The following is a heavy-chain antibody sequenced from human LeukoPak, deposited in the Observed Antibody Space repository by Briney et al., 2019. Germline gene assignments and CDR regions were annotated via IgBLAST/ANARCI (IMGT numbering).Heavy chain of an antibody. J-gene: IGHJ4*02. CDR2: IYYSGST. Sequence: SETLSLTCTVSGGSISRSGYYWGWIRQTPGKGLEWIGSIYYSGSTYYKSSLRSRVTISLDTSKNQFSLKLSSVTAADTAVYYCARARHGYIYGYRPNELGHFFDYWGQGTLVTVSS. CDR3: ARARHGYIYGYRPNELGHFFDY. V-gene: IGHV4-39*07. CDR1: GGSISRSGYY. D-gene: IGHD5-18*01.